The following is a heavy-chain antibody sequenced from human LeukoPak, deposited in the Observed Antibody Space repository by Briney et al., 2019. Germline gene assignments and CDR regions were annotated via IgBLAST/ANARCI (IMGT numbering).Heavy chain of an antibody. CDR3: ARELGYCSSTSCYTGGHDAFDI. J-gene: IGHJ3*02. V-gene: IGHV3-21*01. D-gene: IGHD2-2*02. CDR1: GFTFSSYS. Sequence: GALRLSCAASGFTFSSYSMNWVRQAPGKGLEWVSSISSSSSYIYYADSVKGRFTISRDNAKSSPYLQMNSLRAEDTAVYYCARELGYCSSTSCYTGGHDAFDIWGQGTMVTVSS. CDR2: ISSSSSYI.